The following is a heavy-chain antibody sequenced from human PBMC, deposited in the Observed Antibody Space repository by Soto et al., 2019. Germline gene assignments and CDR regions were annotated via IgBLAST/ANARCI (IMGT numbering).Heavy chain of an antibody. D-gene: IGHD2-2*01. CDR1: GYTFTSYG. CDR2: ISAYNGNT. V-gene: IGHV1-18*01. CDR3: ANTNIVVVPAARKDFDY. J-gene: IGHJ4*02. Sequence: QVQLVQSGAEVKKPGASVKVSCKASGYTFTSYGISWVRQAPGQGLEWMGWISAYNGNTNYAQKLQGRVTMTTDTSTSTAYMELRSLRSDDTAVYYCANTNIVVVPAARKDFDYWGQGTLVTVSS.